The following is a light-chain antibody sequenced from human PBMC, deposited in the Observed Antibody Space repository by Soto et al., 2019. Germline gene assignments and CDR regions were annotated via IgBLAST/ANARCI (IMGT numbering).Light chain of an antibody. CDR3: TSYTRSSTYV. V-gene: IGLV2-18*02. J-gene: IGLJ1*01. Sequence: QSALTQPPSVSGSPGQSVAISCTGTSSDAGSYNRVSWYQQSPGTAPKLMIYEVNNRPSGVPDRFSGSKSGSTASLTISGLQAEDEGDYYCTSYTRSSTYVFGTGTKVTVL. CDR2: EVN. CDR1: SSDAGSYNR.